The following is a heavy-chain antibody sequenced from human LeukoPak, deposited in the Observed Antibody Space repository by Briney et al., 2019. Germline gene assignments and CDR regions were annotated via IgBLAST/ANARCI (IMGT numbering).Heavy chain of an antibody. CDR3: AKGIRDYYYGMDV. CDR1: GFTFSSYA. J-gene: IGHJ6*02. Sequence: GGSLRLPCAASGFTFSSYAMSWVRQAPGKGLEWVSAISGSGGSTYYADSVKGRFTISRDNSKNTLYLQMNSLRAEDTAVYYCAKGIRDYYYGMDVWGQGTTVTVSS. CDR2: ISGSGGST. V-gene: IGHV3-23*01.